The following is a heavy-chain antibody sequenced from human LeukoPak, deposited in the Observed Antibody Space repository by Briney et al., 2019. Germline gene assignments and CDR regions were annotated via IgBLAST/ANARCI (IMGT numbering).Heavy chain of an antibody. CDR3: TRGDTANNRYYYYGMDV. Sequence: SGGSLRLSCAASGFTFSGSAMHWVRQASGKGLEWVGRIRSKANSYATAYAASVKGRFTVSRDDSKNTAYLQMNSLKTEDTAVYYCTRGDTANNRYYYYGMDVWGQGTTVTVSS. J-gene: IGHJ6*02. CDR2: IRSKANSYAT. V-gene: IGHV3-73*01. CDR1: GFTFSGSA. D-gene: IGHD5-18*01.